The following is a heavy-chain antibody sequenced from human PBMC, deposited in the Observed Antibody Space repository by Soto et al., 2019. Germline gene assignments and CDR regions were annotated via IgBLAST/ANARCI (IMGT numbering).Heavy chain of an antibody. J-gene: IGHJ5*02. CDR1: GDSVSKYY. D-gene: IGHD4-17*01. Sequence: QVQLQESGPGLVKPSETLSLTCTVSGDSVSKYYWNGIRQPAGKGLEGSGRIHSTRSPNYTPSLKSRVTMSVDTSKNQFSLKLNLTSVTAAETAVYYCARSPAYGDYANLDTWGQGTLVTVSS. CDR2: IHSTRSP. V-gene: IGHV4-4*07. CDR3: ARSPAYGDYANLDT.